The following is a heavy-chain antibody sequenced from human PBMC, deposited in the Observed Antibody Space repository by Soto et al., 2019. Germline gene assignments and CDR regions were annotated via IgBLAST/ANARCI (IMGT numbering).Heavy chain of an antibody. J-gene: IGHJ6*02. D-gene: IGHD2-2*01. Sequence: ASVQVSCKASGYSFTSYAIYWVRQAPGQRLEWMGWINAGNGNTKYSQKLQGRVTFTGDTSASTAHMEMSSLRSEDTAVYFCARGVESIVVVLDVFGYYGMDVWGQGTTVTVSS. V-gene: IGHV1-3*01. CDR3: ARGVESIVVVLDVFGYYGMDV. CDR2: INAGNGNT. CDR1: GYSFTSYA.